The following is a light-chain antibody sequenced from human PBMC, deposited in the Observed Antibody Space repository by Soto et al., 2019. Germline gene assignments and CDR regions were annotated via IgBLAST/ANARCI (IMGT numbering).Light chain of an antibody. V-gene: IGKV2-28*01. CDR3: MQALQTPYT. CDR2: LGS. J-gene: IGKJ2*01. CDR1: QSLLHSNGYNY. Sequence: DIVMTQSPLYLPVTPGEPASISCRSSQSLLHSNGYNYLDWYLQKPGQSPQLLIYLGSYRASGVPDRFSGSGSGTDLTLKISRVEAEDVGVYYCMQALQTPYTFGQGTKLEIK.